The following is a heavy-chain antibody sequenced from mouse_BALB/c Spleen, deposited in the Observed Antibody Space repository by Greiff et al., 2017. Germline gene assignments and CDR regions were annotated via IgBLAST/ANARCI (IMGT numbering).Heavy chain of an antibody. Sequence: VQLQQSGAELARPGASVKMSCKASGYTFTSYTMHWVNQRPGQGLEWIGYINPSSGYTNYNQKFKDKATLTADKSSSTAYMQLSSLTSEDSAVYYCANYDGYTYAMDYWGQGTSVTVSS. V-gene: IGHV1-4*01. CDR2: INPSSGYT. J-gene: IGHJ4*01. D-gene: IGHD2-3*01. CDR3: ANYDGYTYAMDY. CDR1: GYTFTSYT.